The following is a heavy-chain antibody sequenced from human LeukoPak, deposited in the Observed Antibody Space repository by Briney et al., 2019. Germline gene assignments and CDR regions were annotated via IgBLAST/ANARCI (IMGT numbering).Heavy chain of an antibody. D-gene: IGHD1-26*01. CDR1: GSSISNYY. CDR3: ARVGGTNYYYYGIDV. CDR2: IYYSGST. Sequence: SETLSLTCTVSGSSISNYYWSWIRQPPGKGLEWIGYIYYSGSTNYNPSLKSRVTISVDTSKNQFSLKLSSVTAADTAVYYCARVGGTNYYYYGIDVWGQGTTVTVSS. V-gene: IGHV4-59*01. J-gene: IGHJ6*02.